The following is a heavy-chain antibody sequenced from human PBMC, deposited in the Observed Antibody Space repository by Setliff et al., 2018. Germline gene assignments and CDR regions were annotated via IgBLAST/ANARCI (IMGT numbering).Heavy chain of an antibody. CDR2: INGGNGNT. D-gene: IGHD3-3*01. V-gene: IGHV1-3*01. J-gene: IGHJ6*03. CDR1: GYSFSTYA. Sequence: GASVKVSCKASGYSFSTYAMHWVRQAPGQRLEWMGWINGGNGNTKYSQKFQGRITITRDTSASTAYMEMSSLRSEDTAVYYCARDQDFWSGYYRASHYMDVWGKGTTVTVSS. CDR3: ARDQDFWSGYYRASHYMDV.